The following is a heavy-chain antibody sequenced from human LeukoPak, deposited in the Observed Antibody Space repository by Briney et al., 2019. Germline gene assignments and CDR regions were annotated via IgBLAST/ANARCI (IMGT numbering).Heavy chain of an antibody. J-gene: IGHJ4*02. V-gene: IGHV6-1*01. CDR1: GDTVSRNNPA. CDR3: ARSWNYAFDS. Sequence: SQTLSLTCAISGDTVSRNNPAWNWIRQSPSRGLEWLGRTYFKSKWYNDYAVSVKSRITINPDTSKNQFSLHLNSVTPEDTAVYYCARSWNYAFDSWGQGTLVTVPS. D-gene: IGHD1-7*01. CDR2: TYFKSKWYN.